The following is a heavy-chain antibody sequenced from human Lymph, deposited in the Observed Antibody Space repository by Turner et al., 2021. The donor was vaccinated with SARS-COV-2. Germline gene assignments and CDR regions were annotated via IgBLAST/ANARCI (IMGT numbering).Heavy chain of an antibody. CDR1: GFTFSSYA. J-gene: IGHJ6*02. CDR3: ARDTGGQVDV. CDR2: ISYDGSNK. Sequence: QVQLVESGGGVVQPGRSLRLSCAASGFTFSSYAMHWVRQAPGKGLEGVAVISYDGSNKYYADSVKGRFTISRDNSKNTLYLQMNSLRAEDTAVYYCARDTGGQVDVWGQGTTVTVSS. D-gene: IGHD2-8*02. V-gene: IGHV3-30-3*01.